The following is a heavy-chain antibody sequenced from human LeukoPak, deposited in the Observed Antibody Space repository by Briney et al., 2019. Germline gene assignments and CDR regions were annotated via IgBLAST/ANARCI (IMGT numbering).Heavy chain of an antibody. CDR1: GFTFSNEA. D-gene: IGHD4-11*01. V-gene: IGHV3-23*01. J-gene: IGHJ4*02. CDR2: ISPGGGTT. Sequence: PGRSLRLSCVVSGFTFSNEAMGWVRQLRGGGLEWVSTISPGGGTTYYAESMKGRFTISRDNSKSTLYLEMNSLRAEDTAVYYCTKSRSGSSNWALQVFDNWGQGALVTVSS. CDR3: TKSRSGSSNWALQVFDN.